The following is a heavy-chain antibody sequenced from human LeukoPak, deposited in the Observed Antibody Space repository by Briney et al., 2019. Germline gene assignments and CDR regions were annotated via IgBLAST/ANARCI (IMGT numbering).Heavy chain of an antibody. D-gene: IGHD3-3*01. Sequence: GGSLRLSCAASGFIFSEYWMCWVRQAPGKGLAWVARINSDGSTTNYADSAKGRFTISRDNAKNTLYLQMDSLRAEDTGVYYCTRGSPYFDFWSGFYAYWGQGTLVTVSS. CDR1: GFIFSEYW. CDR3: TRGSPYFDFWSGFYAY. CDR2: INSDGSTT. V-gene: IGHV3-74*01. J-gene: IGHJ4*02.